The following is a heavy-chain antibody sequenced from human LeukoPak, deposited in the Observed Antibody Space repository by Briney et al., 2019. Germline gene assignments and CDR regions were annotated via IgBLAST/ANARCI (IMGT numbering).Heavy chain of an antibody. CDR2: ISYDGSNK. D-gene: IGHD1-14*01. CDR3: ARDFRTWAEPNYYYYGMDV. J-gene: IGHJ6*02. Sequence: PGGSLRLSCAASGFTFSSYGMHWVRQAPGKGLEWVAVISYDGSNKYYADSVKGRFTISRDNSKNTLYLQMNSLRAEDTAVYYCARDFRTWAEPNYYYYGMDVWGQGTTVTVSS. CDR1: GFTFSSYG. V-gene: IGHV3-30*03.